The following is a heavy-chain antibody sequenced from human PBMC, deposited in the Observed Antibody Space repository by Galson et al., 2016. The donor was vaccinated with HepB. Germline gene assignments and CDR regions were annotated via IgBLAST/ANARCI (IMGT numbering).Heavy chain of an antibody. CDR2: TYYRTKWYS. V-gene: IGHV6-1*01. CDR3: TRGRSGVLVSLFKH. J-gene: IGHJ4*02. Sequence: AISGDSVSNNGAAWNWIRQSPSRGLEWLGRTYYRTKWYSDSAAFVKGRITVNADTPKNHFSLQLNSVTPEDSAVYYCTRGRSGVLVSLFKHWGQGILVTVSS. CDR1: GDSVSNNGAA. D-gene: IGHD2-21*01.